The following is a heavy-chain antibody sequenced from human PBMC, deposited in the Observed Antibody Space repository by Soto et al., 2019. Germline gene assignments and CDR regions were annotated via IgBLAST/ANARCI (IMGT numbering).Heavy chain of an antibody. D-gene: IGHD1-1*01. Sequence: GASVKVSSKASGGTISSYTLSWVRQAPGQGLEWMGRIIPILGIANYAQKFQGRVTITADKSTSTAYMELSSLRSEDTAVYYCARTRTTADAFDIWGQGTMVTVSS. CDR2: IIPILGIA. CDR3: ARTRTTADAFDI. CDR1: GGTISSYT. J-gene: IGHJ3*02. V-gene: IGHV1-69*02.